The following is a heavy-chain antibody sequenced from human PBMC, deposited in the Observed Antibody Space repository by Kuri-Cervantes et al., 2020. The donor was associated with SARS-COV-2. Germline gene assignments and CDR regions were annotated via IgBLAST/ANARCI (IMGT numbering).Heavy chain of an antibody. D-gene: IGHD1-1*01. Sequence: SDTLSLTCAVYGGSFSGYYWSWIRQSPGKGLEWIGEIHHSGSTNYNPSLRSRVTISVDTSKNQFSLKLNSVTAADTAVYYCARGGTTPNFDFWGPGTLVTVSS. CDR3: ARGGTTPNFDF. CDR1: GGSFSGYY. V-gene: IGHV4-34*01. J-gene: IGHJ4*02. CDR2: IHHSGST.